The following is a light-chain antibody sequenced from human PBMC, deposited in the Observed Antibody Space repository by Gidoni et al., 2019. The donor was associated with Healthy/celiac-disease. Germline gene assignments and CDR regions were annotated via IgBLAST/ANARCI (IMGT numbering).Light chain of an antibody. Sequence: DIQMTQSPSSLSASVGDRVTITCRASQSLSSYLNWYQQKPGKAPKLLIYAASSLPSGVPSRFSGSGSGTDFTLTISSLQPEDFATYYCQQSYSTPPWTFGQGTKVEIK. V-gene: IGKV1-39*01. CDR1: QSLSSY. CDR2: AAS. J-gene: IGKJ1*01. CDR3: QQSYSTPPWT.